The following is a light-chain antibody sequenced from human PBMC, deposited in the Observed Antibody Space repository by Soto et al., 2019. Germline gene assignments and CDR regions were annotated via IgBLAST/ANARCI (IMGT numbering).Light chain of an antibody. J-gene: IGKJ5*01. CDR3: QQRNTWPPIT. CDR2: DAS. V-gene: IGKV3-11*01. CDR1: QSVRTY. Sequence: EIVLTQSPVTLSLSPGERATLSCRASQSVRTYLAWYQVKPGQAPRLLIYDASRRASGVPARFSGSGSGTDFTLTISSLXXXXFALYYCQQRNTWPPITFGQGTRXEX.